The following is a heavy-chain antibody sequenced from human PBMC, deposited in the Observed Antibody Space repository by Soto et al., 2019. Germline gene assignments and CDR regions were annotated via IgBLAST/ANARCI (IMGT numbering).Heavy chain of an antibody. V-gene: IGHV2-5*02. Sequence: QITLKESGPTLVKPTQTLTLTCTFSGFSLSSTRMAVGWIRQPPGKALEWLALIYWDDDKRYSPFLKSRLTITKVTSKNQVVLTMSNMDPVDTARYYCAHIVVAGLGYYFAYWGQGTLVTVSS. CDR2: IYWDDDK. CDR1: GFSLSSTRMA. D-gene: IGHD6-19*01. CDR3: AHIVVAGLGYYFAY. J-gene: IGHJ4*02.